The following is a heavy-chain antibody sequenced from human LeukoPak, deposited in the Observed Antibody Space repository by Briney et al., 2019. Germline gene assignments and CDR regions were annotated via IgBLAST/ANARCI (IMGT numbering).Heavy chain of an antibody. CDR1: GGSISSGGYS. J-gene: IGHJ4*02. V-gene: IGHV4-30-2*01. CDR2: IYHSGST. CDR3: ARLDYLYYFDY. D-gene: IGHD4-17*01. Sequence: SETLSLTCAVSGGSISSGGYSWSWIRQPPGKGLEWIGYIYHSGSTYYNPSLKSRVTISVDRSKNQFSLKLSSVTAADTAVYFCARLDYLYYFDYWGQGTLVTVSS.